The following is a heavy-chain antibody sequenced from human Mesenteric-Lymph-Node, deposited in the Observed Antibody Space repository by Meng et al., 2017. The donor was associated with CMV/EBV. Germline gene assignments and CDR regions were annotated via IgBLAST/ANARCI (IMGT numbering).Heavy chain of an antibody. CDR1: SGSFTDYY. CDR3: AKGKYGGGWFDFDA. Sequence: SETLSLTCAVYSGSFTDYYWSWIRQPPGKGLEWIASVYYSGTVNSNPSLMSRVTLSIDTSKNQISLKMNSVTAADTAVYYCAKGKYGGGWFDFDAWGQGMSVTVSS. J-gene: IGHJ4*02. V-gene: IGHV4-34*01. CDR2: VYYSGTV. D-gene: IGHD1-26*01.